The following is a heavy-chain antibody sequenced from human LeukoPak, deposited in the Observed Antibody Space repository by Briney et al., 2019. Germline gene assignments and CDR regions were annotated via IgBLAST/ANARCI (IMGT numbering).Heavy chain of an antibody. J-gene: IGHJ4*02. D-gene: IGHD5-18*01. Sequence: SETLSRTCTVSGGSSSSYSWNWIRQAAGKGLEWSGRIYSSGGTDEDPSLRSLVIMSVDTSKNQFSLRLSSVTAADTAVYYCARTRGYSYYFDHWGKGALLPVSS. CDR1: GGSSSSYS. CDR2: IYSSGGT. CDR3: ARTRGYSYYFDH. V-gene: IGHV4-4*07.